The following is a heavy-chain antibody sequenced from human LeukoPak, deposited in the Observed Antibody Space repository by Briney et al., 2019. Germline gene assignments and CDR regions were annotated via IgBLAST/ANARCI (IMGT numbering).Heavy chain of an antibody. V-gene: IGHV4-59*01. CDR1: GGSFSGYY. CDR2: IYYSGST. Sequence: SETLSLTCAVYGGSFSGYYWSWIRQPPGKGLEWIGYIYYSGSTNYNPSLKSRVTILVDTSKNQLSLKLSSVTAADTAVYYCARTYRWNGMDVWGQGTTVTVSS. J-gene: IGHJ6*02. CDR3: ARTYRWNGMDV. D-gene: IGHD2-8*02.